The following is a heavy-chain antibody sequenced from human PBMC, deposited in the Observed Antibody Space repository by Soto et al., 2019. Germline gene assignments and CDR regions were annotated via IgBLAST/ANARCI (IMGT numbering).Heavy chain of an antibody. J-gene: IGHJ4*02. CDR3: AIGGPRQLVQSLVY. D-gene: IGHD6-6*01. V-gene: IGHV3-7*05. CDR2: IKQDGSEK. CDR1: GFTFISYW. Sequence: GGSLRLSCAASGFTFISYWMSWVLQAPGKGLEWVANIKQDGSEKYYVDSVKGRFTISRDNAKNSLYLQMNSLRAEDTAVYYCAIGGPRQLVQSLVYWGQGTLVTVXS.